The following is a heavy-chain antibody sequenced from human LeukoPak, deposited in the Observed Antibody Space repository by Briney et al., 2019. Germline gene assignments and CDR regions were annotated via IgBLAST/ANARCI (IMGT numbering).Heavy chain of an antibody. V-gene: IGHV3-23*01. CDR1: GFTFSTYA. J-gene: IGHJ6*02. CDR2: ISGSGGST. Sequence: GGSLRLSCAASGFTFSTYAIHWVRQAPGKGLEWVSAISGSGGSTYYADSVKGRSTISRDNSKNTLYLQMNSLRAEDTAVYYCAKDTYYYGSGSPTSEYGMDVWGQGTTVTVSS. D-gene: IGHD3-10*01. CDR3: AKDTYYYGSGSPTSEYGMDV.